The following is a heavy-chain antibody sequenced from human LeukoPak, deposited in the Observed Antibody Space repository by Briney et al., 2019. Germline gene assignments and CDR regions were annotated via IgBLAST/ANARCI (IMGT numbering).Heavy chain of an antibody. V-gene: IGHV1-8*01. CDR3: ARGRVVRGPIDY. CDR1: GYTFTSYD. D-gene: IGHD3-10*01. J-gene: IGHJ4*02. Sequence: ASVKVSCKASGYTFTSYDINWVRQATGQGLEWMGWMNPNSGNTGYAQKFQGRVTMTRNTSISTAYMELSSLRSEDTAVYYCARGRVVRGPIDYWGQGTLVTVSS. CDR2: MNPNSGNT.